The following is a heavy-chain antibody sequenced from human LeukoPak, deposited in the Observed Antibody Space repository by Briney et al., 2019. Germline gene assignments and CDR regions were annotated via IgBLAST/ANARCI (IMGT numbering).Heavy chain of an antibody. Sequence: GESLKISCKCSGYRFSDYWIGWVRQLPGKGLEWIGIIYPGDSDIRYSPSFQGQVTFSADKSISTAYLQWSSLKASDTAMYYCAKYYYDRSVGSFDYWGQGTLVTVSS. J-gene: IGHJ4*02. CDR1: GYRFSDYW. V-gene: IGHV5-51*01. D-gene: IGHD3-22*01. CDR3: AKYYYDRSVGSFDY. CDR2: IYPGDSDI.